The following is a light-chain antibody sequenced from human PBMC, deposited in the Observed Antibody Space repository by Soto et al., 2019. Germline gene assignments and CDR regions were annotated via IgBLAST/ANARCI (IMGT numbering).Light chain of an antibody. J-gene: IGKJ1*01. V-gene: IGKV3-20*01. CDR3: QQYDTSPRT. Sequence: EIVLTQSPDTLSLSPGERATLSCRASQSVSSNRLAWYQQKPGQAPRLLIYGASTRATGIPDRFSGSGSGTDFTLTISRLEPAEFAAYYCQQYDTSPRTFGQGTKVEI. CDR1: QSVSSNR. CDR2: GAS.